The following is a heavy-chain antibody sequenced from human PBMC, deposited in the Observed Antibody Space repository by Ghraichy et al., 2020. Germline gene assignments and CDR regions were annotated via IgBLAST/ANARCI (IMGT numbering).Heavy chain of an antibody. CDR3: AKDSSQWQRLFDY. J-gene: IGHJ4*02. Sequence: ALRLSCAASGFTFDDYAMHWVRQAPGKGLEWVSGISWNSGSIGYADSVKGRFTISRDNAKNSLYLQMNSLRAEDTALYYCAKDSSQWQRLFDYWGQGTLVTVSS. CDR2: ISWNSGSI. CDR1: GFTFDDYA. D-gene: IGHD6-19*01. V-gene: IGHV3-9*01.